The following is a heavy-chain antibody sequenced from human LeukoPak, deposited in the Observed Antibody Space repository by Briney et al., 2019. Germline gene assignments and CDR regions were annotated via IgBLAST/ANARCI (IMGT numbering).Heavy chain of an antibody. CDR1: GGTSSSYA. V-gene: IGHV1-69*06. Sequence: SVKVSCKASGGTSSSYAISWVRQAPGQGLEWMGGIIPIFGTANYAQKFQGRVTITADKSTSTAYMELSSLRSEDTAVYYCAREIAGYYYYMDVWGKGTTVTVSS. CDR2: IIPIFGTA. D-gene: IGHD6-13*01. CDR3: AREIAGYYYYMDV. J-gene: IGHJ6*03.